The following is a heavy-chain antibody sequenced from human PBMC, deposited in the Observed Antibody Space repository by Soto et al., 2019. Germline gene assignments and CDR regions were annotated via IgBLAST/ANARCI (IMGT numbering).Heavy chain of an antibody. CDR3: ARERKGWLQLGYFDY. D-gene: IGHD5-12*01. Sequence: QVQLQESGPGLVKPSQTLSLTCTVSGGSISSGGYYWSWIRQHPGKGLEWIGYIYYSGSTYYNPSLKSRVTISVDTSKNQFSLKLSSVTAADTAVYYCARERKGWLQLGYFDYWGQGTLVTVSS. CDR2: IYYSGST. CDR1: GGSISSGGYY. V-gene: IGHV4-31*03. J-gene: IGHJ4*02.